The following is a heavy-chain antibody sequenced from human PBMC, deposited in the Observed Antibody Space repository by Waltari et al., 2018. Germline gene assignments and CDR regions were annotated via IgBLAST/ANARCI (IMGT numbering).Heavy chain of an antibody. D-gene: IGHD5-12*01. CDR2: IYPGDSDP. Sequence: EVQLVQSGAEVKKPGESLKISCKGSGYSFTSYWIGWVRQMPGEGLEWMGIIYPGDSDPRYSPSFQGQVTISADKSISTAYLQWSSLKASDTAMYYCASSSEMATINFDYWGQGTLVTVSS. CDR3: ASSSEMATINFDY. V-gene: IGHV5-51*03. CDR1: GYSFTSYW. J-gene: IGHJ4*02.